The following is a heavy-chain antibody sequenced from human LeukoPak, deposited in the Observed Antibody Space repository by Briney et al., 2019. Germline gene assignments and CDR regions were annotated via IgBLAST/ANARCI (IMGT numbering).Heavy chain of an antibody. J-gene: IGHJ4*02. CDR2: IYPGGSDT. Sequence: GESLQISCQGSGYSFNMYWVAWVRQLPGRGLEWMGAIYPGGSDTKYSPSFEGQVTISADKSISTAYLQWSSLRASDTAMYYCARRDYYDSTGYYYYFDYWGQGTLVTVSS. CDR1: GYSFNMYW. D-gene: IGHD3-22*01. V-gene: IGHV5-51*01. CDR3: ARRDYYDSTGYYYYFDY.